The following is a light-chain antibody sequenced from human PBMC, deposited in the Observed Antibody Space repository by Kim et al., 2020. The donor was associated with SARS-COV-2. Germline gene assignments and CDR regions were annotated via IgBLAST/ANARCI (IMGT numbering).Light chain of an antibody. CDR2: EVS. V-gene: IGLV2-23*02. Sequence: QSALTQPASVSGSPGQSITISCTGASSDIGSYTLVSWYQQYPGKAPKLMIYEVSKRPSGVSDRFSGSESGITASLTISGLQAEDEADYYCCSYAISNTLVFGGGNQLTVL. CDR1: SSDIGSYTL. J-gene: IGLJ3*02. CDR3: CSYAISNTLV.